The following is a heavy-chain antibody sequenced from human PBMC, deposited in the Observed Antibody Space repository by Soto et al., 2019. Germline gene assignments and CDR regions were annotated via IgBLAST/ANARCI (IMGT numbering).Heavy chain of an antibody. Sequence: GGSLRLSCAASGFTFSSYWMSWVRQAPGKGLEWVANIKQDGSEKYYVDSVKGRFTISRDTAKNSLYLQRNSVRAEDTGVYCCARGGSKGDYDYWGQGTLVTVSS. V-gene: IGHV3-7*03. CDR3: ARGGSKGDYDY. J-gene: IGHJ4*02. CDR1: GFTFSSYW. CDR2: IKQDGSEK. D-gene: IGHD2-21*01.